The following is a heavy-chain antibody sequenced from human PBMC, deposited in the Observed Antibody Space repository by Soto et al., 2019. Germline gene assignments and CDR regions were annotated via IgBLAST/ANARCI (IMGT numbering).Heavy chain of an antibody. D-gene: IGHD1-26*01. Sequence: GASVKVSCKVSGYTLTELSMHWVRQAPGKGLEWMGGFDPEDGETIYAQKFQGRVTMTEDTSTDTAYMELSSLRSEDTAVYYCATGPLVGATKEPFDYWGQGTLVTVSS. CDR3: ATGPLVGATKEPFDY. J-gene: IGHJ4*02. V-gene: IGHV1-24*01. CDR2: FDPEDGET. CDR1: GYTLTELS.